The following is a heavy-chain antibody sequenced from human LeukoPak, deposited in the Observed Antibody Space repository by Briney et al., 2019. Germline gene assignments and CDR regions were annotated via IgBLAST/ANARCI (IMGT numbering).Heavy chain of an antibody. Sequence: GGSLRLSCAASAISFRSYEVNWVRQAPGKGLEWVSFITPSGSDVYYAESVRGRFATSRDNAKDSVFLHMNSLRVEDTAVYYCVTGNYRGFYYYYMDVWGKGTTVTVS. CDR2: ITPSGSDV. J-gene: IGHJ6*03. CDR3: VTGNYRGFYYYYMDV. V-gene: IGHV3-48*03. D-gene: IGHD1-7*01. CDR1: AISFRSYE.